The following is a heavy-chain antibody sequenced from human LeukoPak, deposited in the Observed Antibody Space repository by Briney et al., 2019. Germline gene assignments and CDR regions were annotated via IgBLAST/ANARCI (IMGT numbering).Heavy chain of an antibody. CDR2: IYYSGST. D-gene: IGHD3-10*01. Sequence: SETLSLTCTVSGGSVSSGSYYWSWIRQPPGKGLEWIGYIYYSGSTNYNPSLKSRVTISVDTSKNQFSLKLSSVTAADTAVYYCASFYYGSGSKYYFDYWGQGTLVTVSS. J-gene: IGHJ4*02. V-gene: IGHV4-61*01. CDR1: GGSVSSGSYY. CDR3: ASFYYGSGSKYYFDY.